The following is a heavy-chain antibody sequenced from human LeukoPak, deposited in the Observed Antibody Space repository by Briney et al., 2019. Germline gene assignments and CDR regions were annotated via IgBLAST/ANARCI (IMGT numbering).Heavy chain of an antibody. J-gene: IGHJ2*01. CDR2: IYYSGST. D-gene: IGHD6-19*01. V-gene: IGHV4-59*01. CDR3: ARAPGQWLRGGGWYFDL. CDR1: GGSISSYY. Sequence: SETLSLTCAVYGGSISSYYWSWIRQPPGKGLEWIGYIYYSGSTNYNPSLKSRVTISVDTSKNQFSLKLSSVTAADTAVYYCARAPGQWLRGGGWYFDLWGRGTLVTVSS.